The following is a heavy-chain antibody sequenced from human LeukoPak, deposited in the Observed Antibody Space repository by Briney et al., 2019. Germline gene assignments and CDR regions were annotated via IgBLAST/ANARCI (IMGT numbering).Heavy chain of an antibody. CDR3: ARDLLPPSYSGSYYYYYYGMDV. V-gene: IGHV3-30-3*01. CDR2: ISYDGSNK. CDR1: GFTFSSYA. J-gene: IGHJ6*02. D-gene: IGHD1-26*01. Sequence: PGGSLRLSCAASGFTFSSYAMHSVRQAPGKGLEWVAIISYDGSNKYYADSVKGRFTISRDNSKDTMYLQMNSLRAEDTAVYYCARDLLPPSYSGSYYYYYYGMDVWGQGTTVTVSS.